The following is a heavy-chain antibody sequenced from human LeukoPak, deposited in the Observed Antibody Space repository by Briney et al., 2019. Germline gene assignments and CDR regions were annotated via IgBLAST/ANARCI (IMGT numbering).Heavy chain of an antibody. CDR2: IYYSGST. D-gene: IGHD1-26*01. J-gene: IGHJ4*02. V-gene: IGHV4-59*08. Sequence: SETLSLTCTVSGGSISNYYGTWIRQPPGKGLEWIGYIYYSGSTYYNPSLRSRVTISVDTSKNQFSLKLTSVTAADTAVYYCARLSGSPHPPFDYWGQGTLVTVSS. CDR3: ARLSGSPHPPFDY. CDR1: GGSISNYY.